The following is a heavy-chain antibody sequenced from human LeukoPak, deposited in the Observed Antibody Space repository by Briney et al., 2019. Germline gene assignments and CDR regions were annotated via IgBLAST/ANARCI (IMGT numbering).Heavy chain of an antibody. CDR3: ARGEGATMRNWFDP. Sequence: PGGSLRLSCAASGFTFSSYGMHWVRQAPGKGLEWVAVIWYDGGNKYYADSVKGRFTISRDNSKNTLYLQMNSLRAEDTAVYYCARGEGATMRNWFDPWGQGTLVTVSS. J-gene: IGHJ5*02. V-gene: IGHV3-33*01. CDR2: IWYDGGNK. CDR1: GFTFSSYG. D-gene: IGHD1-26*01.